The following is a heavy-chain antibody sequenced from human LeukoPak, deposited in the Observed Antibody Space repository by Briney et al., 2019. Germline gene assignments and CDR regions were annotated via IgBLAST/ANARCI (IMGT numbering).Heavy chain of an antibody. CDR1: GGTFSSYA. CDR2: ISAYNGNT. J-gene: IGHJ3*02. V-gene: IGHV1-18*01. CDR3: AGSDYVRAFDI. Sequence: ASVKVSCKASGGTFSSYAISWVRQAPGQGLEWMGWISAYNGNTNYAQKLQGRVTMTTDTSTSTAYMELRSLRSDDTAVYYCAGSDYVRAFDIWGQGTMVTVSS. D-gene: IGHD4-17*01.